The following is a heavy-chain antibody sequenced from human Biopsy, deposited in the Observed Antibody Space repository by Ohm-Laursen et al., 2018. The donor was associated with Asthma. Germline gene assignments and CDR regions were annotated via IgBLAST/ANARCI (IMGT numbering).Heavy chain of an antibody. Sequence: SLRLSCAASGTHFGSYNMHWARQAPGKGLEWVAVITFDGSTQHYGDSVKGRFTTSRDNSKNMLFLQMNSLRAEDTAVYYCSRDTPGYYFDIWGQGTQVTVSS. CDR1: GTHFGSYN. V-gene: IGHV3-30-3*01. CDR3: SRDTPGYYFDI. J-gene: IGHJ4*02. CDR2: ITFDGSTQ.